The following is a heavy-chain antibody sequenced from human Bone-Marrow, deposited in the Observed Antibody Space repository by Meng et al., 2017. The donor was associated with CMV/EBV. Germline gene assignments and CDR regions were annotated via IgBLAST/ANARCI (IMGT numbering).Heavy chain of an antibody. J-gene: IGHJ1*01. D-gene: IGHD1-14*01. V-gene: IGHV3-21*01. Sequence: SSSSMNWVRQAPGKGLEWVSSISSSGTYIYYADSVKGRFTISRDNAKNSLHLQMNTLRAEDTAVYYCARDPSVIGPPGTTQRRYFHHWGQGTLVTVSS. CDR1: SSSS. CDR2: ISSSGTYI. CDR3: ARDPSVIGPPGTTQRRYFHH.